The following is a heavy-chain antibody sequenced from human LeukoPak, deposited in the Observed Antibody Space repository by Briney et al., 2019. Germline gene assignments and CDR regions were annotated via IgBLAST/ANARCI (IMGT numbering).Heavy chain of an antibody. CDR2: INHSGST. J-gene: IGHJ5*02. D-gene: IGHD3-9*01. CDR3: AREGTYYDILTGLSTYNWFDP. V-gene: IGHV4-34*01. Sequence: SETLSLTCAVYGGSFSGYYWSWIRQPPGKGLEWIGEINHSGSTNYNPSLKSRVTIPVDTSKNQFSLKLSSVTAADTAVYYCAREGTYYDILTGLSTYNWFDPWGQGTLVTVSS. CDR1: GGSFSGYY.